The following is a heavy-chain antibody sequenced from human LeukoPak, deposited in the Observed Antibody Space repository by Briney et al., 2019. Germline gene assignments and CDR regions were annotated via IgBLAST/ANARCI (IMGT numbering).Heavy chain of an antibody. D-gene: IGHD4-17*01. Sequence: GGSLRLSCAASGITFSSYAMSWVRQAPGKGLEWVSYISSSGSTIYYADSVKGRFTISRDNAKNSLYLQMNSLRAEDTAVYYCARELTAVTPWGQGTLVTVSS. V-gene: IGHV3-48*04. CDR1: GITFSSYA. J-gene: IGHJ5*02. CDR2: ISSSGSTI. CDR3: ARELTAVTP.